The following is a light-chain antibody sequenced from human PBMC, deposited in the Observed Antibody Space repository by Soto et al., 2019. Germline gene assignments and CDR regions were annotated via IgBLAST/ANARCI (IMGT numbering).Light chain of an antibody. V-gene: IGLV2-14*01. Sequence: QSVLTQPASVSGPPGQSITISCTGTSSDVGGYNYVSWYQQHPGKAPKLMIYDVSNRPSGVSNRFSGSKSGSTASLTISGLQAEDEADCYCSSYTSSSTPGVFGTGTKVTVL. CDR1: SSDVGGYNY. CDR3: SSYTSSSTPGV. CDR2: DVS. J-gene: IGLJ1*01.